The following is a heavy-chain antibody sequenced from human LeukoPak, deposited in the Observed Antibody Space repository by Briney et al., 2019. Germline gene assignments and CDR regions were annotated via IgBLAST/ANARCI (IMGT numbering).Heavy chain of an antibody. J-gene: IGHJ4*02. CDR2: INHSGST. Sequence: SETLSLTCAVYGGSFSGYYWSWIRQPPGKGLEWIGEINHSGSTNYNPSLKSRVTISVDTSKNQFSLKLSSVTAADTAVYYCARGAIQLWLRGYFDYWGQGTLVTVSS. V-gene: IGHV4-34*01. D-gene: IGHD5-18*01. CDR3: ARGAIQLWLRGYFDY. CDR1: GGSFSGYY.